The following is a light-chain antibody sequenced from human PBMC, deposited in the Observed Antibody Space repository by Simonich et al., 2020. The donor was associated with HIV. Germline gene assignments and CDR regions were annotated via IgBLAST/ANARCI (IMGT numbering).Light chain of an antibody. CDR3: SSRDTSGNHRV. V-gene: IGLV3-19*01. CDR1: SLRSYT. Sequence: SSELTQDPAVSVALGQTVRITCQGDSLRSYTESWYQQKAGQAPVLVIYASDNRPSGIPDRFSGSSSGNTASLTITGAQAEDEADYYCSSRDTSGNHRVFGGGTKVTVL. J-gene: IGLJ2*01. CDR2: ASD.